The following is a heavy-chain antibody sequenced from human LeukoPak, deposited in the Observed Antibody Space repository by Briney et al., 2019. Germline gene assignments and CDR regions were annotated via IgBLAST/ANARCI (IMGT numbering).Heavy chain of an antibody. CDR1: GLAFRSYA. J-gene: IGHJ4*02. CDR3: AKDHIVYSSSELGIFDY. V-gene: IGHV3-23*01. Sequence: GGSLRLSCAASGLAFRSYAMSWVRQAPGKGLEWVSAISGSGGSTYYADSVKGRFTISRDNSKNTLYLQMNSLRAEDTAVYYCAKDHIVYSSSELGIFDYWGQGTLVTVSS. D-gene: IGHD6-6*01. CDR2: ISGSGGST.